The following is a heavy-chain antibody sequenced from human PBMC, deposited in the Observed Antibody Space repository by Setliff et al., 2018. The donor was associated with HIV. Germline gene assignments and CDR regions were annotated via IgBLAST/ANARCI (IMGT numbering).Heavy chain of an antibody. CDR1: GYTFSTYG. D-gene: IGHD4-17*01. CDR2: IIPFTGTT. J-gene: IGHJ5*02. Sequence: SVKVSCKASGYTFSTYGISWVRQAPGQGLEWMGGIIPFTGTTNYAQKSQGRVTITTDESRSIVYMGVSSLRSEDTALYYCAKDFHDCGDASWFDPWGQGALVTVSS. V-gene: IGHV1-69*05. CDR3: AKDFHDCGDASWFDP.